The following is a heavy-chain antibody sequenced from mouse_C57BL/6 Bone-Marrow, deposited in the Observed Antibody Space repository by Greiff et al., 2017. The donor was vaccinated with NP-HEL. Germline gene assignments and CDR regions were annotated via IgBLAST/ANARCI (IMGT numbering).Heavy chain of an antibody. CDR1: GYTFTEYT. CDR2: FYPGSGSI. D-gene: IGHD1-1*01. J-gene: IGHJ4*01. CDR3: ARHKIPSITTVVDYAMDY. V-gene: IGHV1-62-2*01. Sequence: VQLQESGAELVKPGASVKLSCKASGYTFTEYTIHWVKQRSGQGLEWIGWFYPGSGSIKYNEKFKDKATLTAAKSSSTVYMELSRLTSEDFAVYFCARHKIPSITTVVDYAMDYWGQGTSVTVSS.